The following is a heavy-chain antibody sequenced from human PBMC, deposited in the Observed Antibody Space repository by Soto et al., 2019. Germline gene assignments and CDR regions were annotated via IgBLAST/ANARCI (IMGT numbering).Heavy chain of an antibody. CDR1: GLTLSSYA. CDR2: ISGSGGST. J-gene: IGHJ3*02. V-gene: IGHV3-23*01. Sequence: EVQLLESGGGLVQPGGSLGLSFEASGLTLSSYARSWVPQPPGKGLEWVSAISGSGGSTYDADSVKGRFPISRDNSKNTLYLQMNSLRAEDTAVYYCARLADACDIWGEGTMVTVSS. D-gene: IGHD6-19*01. CDR3: ARLADACDI.